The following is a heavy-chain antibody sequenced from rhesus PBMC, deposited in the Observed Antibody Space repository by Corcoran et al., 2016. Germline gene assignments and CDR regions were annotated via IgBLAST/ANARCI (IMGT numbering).Heavy chain of an antibody. D-gene: IGHD1-44*02. CDR1: GGSISDDYY. V-gene: IGHV4-106*01. CDR2: IYGIGGGT. CDR3: ARGGYSQRN. J-gene: IGHJ4*01. Sequence: QVQLQESGPGLVKPSETLSLTCAVSGGSISDDYYWSWIRQPPGKGLEWIGYIYGIGGGTNYNPSRTNRVTISIYTSKNQFSLKLSSVTAADTAVYYCARGGYSQRNWGQGVLVTVSS.